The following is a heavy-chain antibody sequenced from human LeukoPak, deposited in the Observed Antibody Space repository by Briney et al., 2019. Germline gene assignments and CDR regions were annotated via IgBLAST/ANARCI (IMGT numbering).Heavy chain of an antibody. CDR2: IYYSGST. CDR1: GGSISSSSYY. CDR3: ARQRLSTVDAFDI. Sequence: SETLSLTCTVSGGSISSSSYYWSWIRQPPGKGLEWIGSIYYSGSTYYNPSLKSRVTISVDTSKNQFSLKLSSVTAADTAVYYCARQRLSTVDAFDIWGQGTMVTVSS. D-gene: IGHD2-8*02. V-gene: IGHV4-39*01. J-gene: IGHJ3*02.